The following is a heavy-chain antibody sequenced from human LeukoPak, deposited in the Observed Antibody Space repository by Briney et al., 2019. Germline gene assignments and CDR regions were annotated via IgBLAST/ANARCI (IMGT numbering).Heavy chain of an antibody. CDR2: IYYSGST. J-gene: IGHJ4*02. D-gene: IGHD4-17*01. CDR1: GGSISSGDYY. V-gene: IGHV4-61*08. CDR3: ARGSTGSAVNY. Sequence: SETLSLTCTVSGGSISSGDYYWSWIRQPPGKGLEWIGYIYYSGSTNYNPSLKSRVTISVDTSKNQFSLKLSSVTAADTAVYYCARGSTGSAVNYWGQGTLVTVSS.